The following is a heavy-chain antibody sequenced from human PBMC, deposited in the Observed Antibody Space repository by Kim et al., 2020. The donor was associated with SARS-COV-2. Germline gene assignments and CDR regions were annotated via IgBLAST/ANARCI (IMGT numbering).Heavy chain of an antibody. J-gene: IGHJ6*02. D-gene: IGHD2-15*01. Sequence: GGSLRLSCAASGFTFSSYDMHWVRQGTGKGLEWVSAIGTAGDTYYPGSVKGRFTISRENAKNSLYLQMNSLRAGDTAVYYCARSRGGDDCSGGSCYYYYYYGMDVWGQGTTVTVSS. CDR1: GFTFSSYD. V-gene: IGHV3-13*01. CDR2: IGTAGDT. CDR3: ARSRGGDDCSGGSCYYYYYYGMDV.